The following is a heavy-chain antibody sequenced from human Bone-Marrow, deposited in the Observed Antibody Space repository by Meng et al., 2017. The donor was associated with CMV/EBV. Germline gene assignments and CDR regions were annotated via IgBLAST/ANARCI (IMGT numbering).Heavy chain of an antibody. CDR2: IKQDGSEK. CDR3: AKAGSRGYDFWSGYGTWFDP. D-gene: IGHD3-3*01. J-gene: IGHJ5*02. V-gene: IGHV3-7*03. CDR1: GFTFSSYW. Sequence: GGSLRLSCAASGFTFSSYWMSWVRQAPGKGLEWVANIKQDGSEKYYVDSVKGRFTISRDNAKNSLYLQMNSLRAEDTALYYCAKAGSRGYDFWSGYGTWFDPWGQGTLVTVSS.